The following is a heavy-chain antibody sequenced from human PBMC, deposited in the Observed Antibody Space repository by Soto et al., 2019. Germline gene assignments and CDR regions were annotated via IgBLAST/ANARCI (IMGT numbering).Heavy chain of an antibody. CDR1: GYTFTSYY. Sequence: QVQLVQSGAEVKKPGASVKVSCKASGYTFTSYYMHWVRHAPGQGLEWMRIINPSGGSTSYAQKFQGRVTMTRDTSTSTVYMELSSLRSEDTAVYYCARKSATAYYYYYYGMDVWGQGTTVTVSS. D-gene: IGHD2-15*01. J-gene: IGHJ6*02. CDR3: ARKSATAYYYYYYGMDV. V-gene: IGHV1-46*01. CDR2: INPSGGST.